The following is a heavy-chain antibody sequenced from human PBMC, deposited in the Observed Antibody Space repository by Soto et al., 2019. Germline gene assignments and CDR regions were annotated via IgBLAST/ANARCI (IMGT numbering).Heavy chain of an antibody. J-gene: IGHJ3*02. Sequence: PGGSLRLSCAASGFTFSSYSMNWVRQAPGKRQEWVSYISSSSSTIYYADSVKGRFTISRDNAKNSLFLQMSSLRAADTAVYYCARESTISEFDIWGQGTMVTVSS. CDR3: ARESTISEFDI. V-gene: IGHV3-48*01. D-gene: IGHD3-10*01. CDR2: ISSSSSTI. CDR1: GFTFSSYS.